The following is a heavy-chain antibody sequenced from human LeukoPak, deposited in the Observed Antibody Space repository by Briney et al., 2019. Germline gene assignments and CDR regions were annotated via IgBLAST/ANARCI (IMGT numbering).Heavy chain of an antibody. Sequence: SETLSLTCTVSGGSISSTTYYWGWIRQSPGKGLEWIGSISYSGSTYYNPSFQNRVSISVDTSKSLFSLNLSSVTAADTAVYYCARLDSSGLTIPIDYWGQGTLVTVSS. J-gene: IGHJ4*02. CDR3: ARLDSSGLTIPIDY. CDR2: ISYSGST. D-gene: IGHD3-22*01. V-gene: IGHV4-39*01. CDR1: GGSISSTTYY.